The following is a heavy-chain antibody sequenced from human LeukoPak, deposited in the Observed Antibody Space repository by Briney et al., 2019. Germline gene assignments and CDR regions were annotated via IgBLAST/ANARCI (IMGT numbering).Heavy chain of an antibody. CDR1: GGSISTYY. D-gene: IGHD4-23*01. CDR3: ARGSITVVPAFDI. CDR2: VYYSGST. J-gene: IGHJ3*02. Sequence: SETLSLTCTVSGGSISTYYWSWIRQPPGKGLEWIAYVYYSGSTNYNPFLKSRGTISVDTSKNQFSLKLSSVTAADMAVYYCARGSITVVPAFDIWGQGAMVTVSS. V-gene: IGHV4-59*12.